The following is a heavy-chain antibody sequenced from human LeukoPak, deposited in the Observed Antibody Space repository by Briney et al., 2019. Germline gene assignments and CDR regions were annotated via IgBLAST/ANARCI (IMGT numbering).Heavy chain of an antibody. V-gene: IGHV3-7*01. CDR2: INQDGSEK. CDR1: GFTVSSYW. J-gene: IGHJ3*02. Sequence: GGSLRLSCAASGFTVSSYWMTWVRQAPGKGLEWAASINQDGSEKYYVDSVKGRFTISRDNTKNLVYLQINSLRAEDTAVHYCAREGGSSGWYDAFHIWGQGTMVTVSS. D-gene: IGHD6-19*01. CDR3: AREGGSSGWYDAFHI.